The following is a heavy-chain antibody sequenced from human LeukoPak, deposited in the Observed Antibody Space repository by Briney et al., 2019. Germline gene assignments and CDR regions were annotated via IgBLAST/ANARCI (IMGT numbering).Heavy chain of an antibody. V-gene: IGHV1-18*01. CDR3: ARVAVGELVVAADP. CDR1: GYTFTSYG. Sequence: ASVKVSCTASGYTFTSYGISWVRQAPGQGLEWMGWISAYNGNTNYAQKLQGRVTMTTDTSTSTAYMELRSLRSDDTAVYYCARVAVGELVVAADPWGQGTLVTVSS. J-gene: IGHJ5*02. D-gene: IGHD2-2*01. CDR2: ISAYNGNT.